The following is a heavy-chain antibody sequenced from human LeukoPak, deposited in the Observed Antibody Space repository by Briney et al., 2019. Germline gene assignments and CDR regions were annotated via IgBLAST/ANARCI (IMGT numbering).Heavy chain of an antibody. CDR1: GYTFTGYY. J-gene: IGHJ3*02. CDR2: INPNSGGT. Sequence: ASVKVSCKASGYTFTGYYMHWVRQAPGQGLEWMGWINPNSGGTNYAQKFQGRVTITADESTSTAYMELSSLRSEDTAVYYCARSVFYAFDIWGQGTMVTVSS. V-gene: IGHV1-2*02. CDR3: ARSVFYAFDI.